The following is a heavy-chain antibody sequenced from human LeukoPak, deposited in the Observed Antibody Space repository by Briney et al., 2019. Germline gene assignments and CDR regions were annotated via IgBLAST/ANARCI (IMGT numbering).Heavy chain of an antibody. D-gene: IGHD6-13*01. V-gene: IGHV4-34*01. Sequence: PSETLSLTCAVYGGSFSGYYWSWIRQPPGKGLEWIGEINHSGNTNYNPSLKSRVTISVDTSKNQFSLKLSSVTAADTAVYYCARSPRIAAAGTGWFDPWGQGTLVTVSS. CDR2: INHSGNT. J-gene: IGHJ5*02. CDR3: ARSPRIAAAGTGWFDP. CDR1: GGSFSGYY.